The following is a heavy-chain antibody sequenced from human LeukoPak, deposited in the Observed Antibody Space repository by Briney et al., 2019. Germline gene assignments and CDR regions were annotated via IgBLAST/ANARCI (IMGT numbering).Heavy chain of an antibody. CDR1: GYSISSGYY. J-gene: IGHJ4*02. CDR2: IYHSGST. Sequence: PSETLSLTCTVSGYSISSGYYWGWIRQPPGKGLEWIGSIYHSGSTYYNPSLKSRVTISVDTSKNQFSLKLSSVTAADTAVYYCARAPVRPGLEATGLYFDYWGQGTLVTVSS. V-gene: IGHV4-38-2*02. CDR3: ARAPVRPGLEATGLYFDY. D-gene: IGHD6-6*01.